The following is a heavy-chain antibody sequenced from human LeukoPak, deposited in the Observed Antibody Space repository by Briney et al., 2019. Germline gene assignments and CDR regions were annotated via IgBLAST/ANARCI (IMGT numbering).Heavy chain of an antibody. CDR1: GFSFSYYW. CDR3: ARDAEVGTRFGVLSRYNWFDP. J-gene: IGHJ5*02. Sequence: GGSLRLSCAASGFSFSYYWMSWVRQAPGKGLEWVANIKQDGSEKYYVDSVKGRFTISRDNAKKSLYLQMSSLRAEDTAVYYCARDAEVGTRFGVLSRYNWFDPWGQGALVTVSS. V-gene: IGHV3-7*01. CDR2: IKQDGSEK. D-gene: IGHD3-3*01.